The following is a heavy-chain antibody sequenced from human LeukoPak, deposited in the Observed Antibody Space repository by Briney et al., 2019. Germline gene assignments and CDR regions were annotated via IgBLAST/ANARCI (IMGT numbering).Heavy chain of an antibody. CDR1: GGSISSYY. J-gene: IGHJ5*02. D-gene: IGHD3-9*01. CDR2: IYTSGST. Sequence: PSETLSLTCTVSGGSISSYYWSWIRQPAGKGLEWIGRIYTSGSTTYNPSLKSRFTMSVDTSKNQFSLKLSSVTAADTAVYYCASGPHYDILTGGDNWSDPGAQETLVTVPS. V-gene: IGHV4-4*07. CDR3: ASGPHYDILTGGDNWSDP.